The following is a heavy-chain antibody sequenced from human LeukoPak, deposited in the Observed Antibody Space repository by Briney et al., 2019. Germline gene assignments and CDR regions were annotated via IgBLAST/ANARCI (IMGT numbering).Heavy chain of an antibody. J-gene: IGHJ5*02. Sequence: GGSLRLSCAASGFTFSNHGMHCVRQAPGKGLEWVALIWYDGSNKEYAESVKGRFTISRDNSKNTLYLQMNSLRDEDTAVYYCARDQGTSTTAPKRKGRFDPWGQGTLVTVSS. CDR3: ARDQGTSTTAPKRKGRFDP. CDR2: IWYDGSNK. V-gene: IGHV3-33*01. D-gene: IGHD1-1*01. CDR1: GFTFSNHG.